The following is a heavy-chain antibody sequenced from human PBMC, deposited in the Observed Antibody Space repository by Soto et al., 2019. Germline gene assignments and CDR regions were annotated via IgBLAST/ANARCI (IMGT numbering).Heavy chain of an antibody. CDR2: ISAYNGNT. D-gene: IGHD6-19*01. Sequence: ASVKVSCKTSGYTFTRYGISWVRQAPGQGLEWMGWISAYNGNTNYAQKLQGRVTMTTDTSTSTAYMELRSLRSDDTAVYYCARDIGSGFPSPCDYWGQGTLVTVSS. CDR3: ARDIGSGFPSPCDY. J-gene: IGHJ4*02. V-gene: IGHV1-18*01. CDR1: GYTFTRYG.